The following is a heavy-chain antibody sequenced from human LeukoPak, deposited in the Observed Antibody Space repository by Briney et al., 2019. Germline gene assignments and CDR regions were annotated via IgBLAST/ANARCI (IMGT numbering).Heavy chain of an antibody. CDR1: GXSISXYX. V-gene: IGHV4-59*01. CDR3: ARADYGDYTRYYYYYYGMDV. J-gene: IGHJ6*02. CDR2: XYYSGST. Sequence: VSGXSISXYXWSWXXXPPGKXXXXXGYXYYSGSTNYNPSLKSRVTISVDTSKNQFSLKLSSVTAADTAVYYCARADYGDYTRYYYYYYGMDVWGQGTTVTVSS. D-gene: IGHD4-17*01.